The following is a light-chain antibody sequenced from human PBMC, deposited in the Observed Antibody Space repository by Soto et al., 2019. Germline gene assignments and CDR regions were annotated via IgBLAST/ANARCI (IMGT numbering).Light chain of an antibody. V-gene: IGKV3-20*01. Sequence: EIVLTQSPGTLSLSPGERATLSCRASQRVSSSYLAWYQQKPGQAPRLLIYGASSRATGIPDRFSGRGSGTDFTLTISRLEPEDFAVYYCQQYGSSPQTFGQGTKLEIQ. CDR3: QQYGSSPQT. CDR2: GAS. CDR1: QRVSSSY. J-gene: IGKJ2*01.